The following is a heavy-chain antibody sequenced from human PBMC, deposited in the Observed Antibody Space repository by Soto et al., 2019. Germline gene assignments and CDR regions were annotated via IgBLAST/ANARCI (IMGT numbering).Heavy chain of an antibody. V-gene: IGHV4-34*01. CDR3: ARTLGPQVTGYVDSDYRWTIDQ. CDR1: GGSFSGYY. Sequence: SETLSLTCAVYGGSFSGYYWTWIRQPPGTGLEWIGEINHSGSTYYNPSLLSRVTITADTSKNQFFLRLTSVTAEDTGVYFCARTLGPQVTGYVDSDYRWTIDQWGQGTLVTVSS. J-gene: IGHJ4*02. CDR2: INHSGST. D-gene: IGHD4-4*01.